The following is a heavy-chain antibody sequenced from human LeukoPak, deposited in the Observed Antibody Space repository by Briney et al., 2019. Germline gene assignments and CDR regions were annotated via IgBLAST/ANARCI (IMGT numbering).Heavy chain of an antibody. CDR2: INPNSGGT. J-gene: IGHJ4*02. Sequence: ASVKVSCKASGWTSTRYYMHWVRQAPAQGLEWMGCINPNSGGTNYAQKFQGRVTMTSDTSISTAYMELSRLRSDDAAVYYCATVVPAATKRYFDYWGQGTLVTVSS. CDR3: ATVVPAATKRYFDY. V-gene: IGHV1-2*02. D-gene: IGHD2-2*01. CDR1: GWTSTRYY.